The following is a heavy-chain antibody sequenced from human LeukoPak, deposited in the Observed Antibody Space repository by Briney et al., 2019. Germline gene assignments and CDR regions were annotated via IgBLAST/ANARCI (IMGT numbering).Heavy chain of an antibody. CDR3: AKRGTAMVFDY. J-gene: IGHJ4*02. CDR1: GFTFSHSA. Sequence: PGRSLRLSCAASGFTFSHSAMSWVRQTPGKGLEWVSSITAGGDSTNYAESVKGRFTISRDNSKNTLYLQMSSLRAEDTALYHCAKRGTAMVFDYWGQGTLAIVSS. V-gene: IGHV3-23*01. D-gene: IGHD5-18*01. CDR2: ITAGGDST.